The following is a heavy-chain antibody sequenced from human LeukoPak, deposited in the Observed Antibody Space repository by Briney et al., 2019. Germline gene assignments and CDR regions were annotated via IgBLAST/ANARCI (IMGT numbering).Heavy chain of an antibody. CDR3: ARTTEDCSSTSCYQYWFDP. CDR1: GASISNFY. D-gene: IGHD2-2*01. CDR2: IYTSGST. J-gene: IGHJ5*02. Sequence: SETLSLTCTVSGASISNFYWSWIRQSAGKGLEWIGRIYTSGSTNYNPSLKSRVTMSVDTSKNQISLKVRSVTAADTAVYYCARTTEDCSSTSCYQYWFDPWGQGTLVTVSS. V-gene: IGHV4-4*07.